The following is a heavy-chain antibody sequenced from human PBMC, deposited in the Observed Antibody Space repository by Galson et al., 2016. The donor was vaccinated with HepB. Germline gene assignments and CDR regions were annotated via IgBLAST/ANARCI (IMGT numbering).Heavy chain of an antibody. CDR3: ARDPLTMVRKEDFDY. J-gene: IGHJ4*02. CDR1: GGSFINYG. V-gene: IGHV1-69*06. D-gene: IGHD3-10*01. CDR2: IVPIFGTT. Sequence: SVKVSCKASGGSFINYGLSWLRQAPGQGLEWMGGIVPIFGTTNYAQRFQGRVTFIADKSTSTAYMEVSSLRSEDTAVYYCARDPLTMVRKEDFDYWGQGTLVTVSS.